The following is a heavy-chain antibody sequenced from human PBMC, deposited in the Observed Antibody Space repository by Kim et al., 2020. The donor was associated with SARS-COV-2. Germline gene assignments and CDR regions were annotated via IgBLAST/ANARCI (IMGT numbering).Heavy chain of an antibody. V-gene: IGHV6-1*01. Sequence: SQTLSLTCAISGDRVSSNSAAWNWIRQSPSRGLEWLGRTYYRSKWYNDYAVSVKSRITINPDTSKNQFSLQLNSVTPEDTAVYYCARSALSSSWYGVYYYYGMDVWGQGTTVTVSS. D-gene: IGHD6-13*01. CDR1: GDRVSSNSAA. CDR2: TYYRSKWYN. J-gene: IGHJ6*02. CDR3: ARSALSSSWYGVYYYYGMDV.